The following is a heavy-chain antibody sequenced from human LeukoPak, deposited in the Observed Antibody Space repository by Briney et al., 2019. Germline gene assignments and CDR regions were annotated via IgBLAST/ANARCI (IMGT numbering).Heavy chain of an antibody. CDR2: RRYDGSNK. CDR1: GFTFSSYG. CDR3: AKDSEVRQLWFGHPFDY. V-gene: IGHV3-30*02. J-gene: IGHJ4*02. D-gene: IGHD5-18*01. Sequence: GGSLRLSCAASGFTFSSYGMHRVRQAPGKGLEWVALRRYDGSNKYYADSVKGRFTISRDNSKNTLYLQMNSLRAEDTAVYYCAKDSEVRQLWFGHPFDYWGQGTLVTVSS.